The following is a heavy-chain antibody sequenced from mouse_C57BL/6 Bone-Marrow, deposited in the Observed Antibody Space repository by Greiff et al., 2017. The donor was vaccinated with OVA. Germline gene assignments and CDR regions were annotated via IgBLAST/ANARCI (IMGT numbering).Heavy chain of an antibody. CDR1: GYAFTNYL. CDR2: INPGSGGT. CDR3: ARAGWLPLRY. Sequence: QVQLQQSGAELVRPGTSVKVSCKASGYAFTNYLIEWVKQRPGQGLEWIGVINPGSGGTNYNEKFKGKATLTADKSSSTAYMQLSSLTSEDSAVYFSARAGWLPLRYWGQGTTLTVSS. V-gene: IGHV1-54*01. D-gene: IGHD2-3*01. J-gene: IGHJ2*01.